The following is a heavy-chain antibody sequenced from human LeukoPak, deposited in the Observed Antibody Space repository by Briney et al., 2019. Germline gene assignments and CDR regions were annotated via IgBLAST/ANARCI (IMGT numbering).Heavy chain of an antibody. CDR1: GFTFSSYA. Sequence: PGGSLRLSCAASGFTFSSYAMSWVRQAPGKGLEWVSAISGSGGSTYYADSVKGRFTISRDNSKNTLYLQMNSLRAEDTAVYYCARGGKELRYFDHYYYMDVWGKGTTVTISS. CDR3: ARGGKELRYFDHYYYMDV. J-gene: IGHJ6*03. CDR2: ISGSGGST. D-gene: IGHD3-9*01. V-gene: IGHV3-23*01.